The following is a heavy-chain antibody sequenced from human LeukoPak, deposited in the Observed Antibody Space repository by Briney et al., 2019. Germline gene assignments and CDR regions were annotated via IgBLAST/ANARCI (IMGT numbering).Heavy chain of an antibody. CDR1: GFTFSTYS. CDR3: ASPFDY. CDR2: IDSSSTTI. Sequence: SGGSLRLSCAASGFTFSTYSMNWVRQAPGKGLEWVSYIDSSSTTIYYADSVKGRFTISRDNAKNSLYLQMNSLRVEDTAVYYCASPFDYWGQGTLVTVSS. J-gene: IGHJ4*02. V-gene: IGHV3-48*04.